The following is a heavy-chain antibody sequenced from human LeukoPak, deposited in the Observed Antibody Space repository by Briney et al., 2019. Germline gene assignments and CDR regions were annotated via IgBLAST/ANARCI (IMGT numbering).Heavy chain of an antibody. D-gene: IGHD5-18*01. J-gene: IGHJ4*02. CDR1: GYTFTGYY. CDR2: INPNSGGT. CDR3: AREMVDSYGYGFVDY. Sequence: GASVKVSCKASGYTFTGYYMHWVRQAPGQGLEWMGRINPNSGGTNYAQKFQGRVTMNRDTSISTAYMELSRLRSDDTAVYCCAREMVDSYGYGFVDYWGQGTLVTVSS. V-gene: IGHV1-2*06.